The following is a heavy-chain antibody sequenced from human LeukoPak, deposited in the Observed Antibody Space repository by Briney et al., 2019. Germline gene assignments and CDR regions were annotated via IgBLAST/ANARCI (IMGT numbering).Heavy chain of an antibody. CDR2: INPNSGGT. J-gene: IGHJ6*04. V-gene: IGHV1-2*02. D-gene: IGHD5-18*01. Sequence: VKVSCKASGYIFTGYFIYWVRQAPGQGLEWMGWINPNSGGTNYAQNFQGRVTMTRDTSISTAYMELSRLRSDDTAVYYCVRSGYGYGYGWDVGVWGKGTAVTVSS. CDR3: VRSGYGYGYGWDVGV. CDR1: GYIFTGYF.